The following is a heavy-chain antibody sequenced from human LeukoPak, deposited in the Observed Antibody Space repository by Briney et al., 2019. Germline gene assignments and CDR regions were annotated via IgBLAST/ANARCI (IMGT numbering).Heavy chain of an antibody. V-gene: IGHV3-7*01. Sequence: GGSLRLSCAASGFTFSTYWMSWVRQAPGKGLEWVANINQEGSEKSYVDSVKGRFTISRGNAKNSLYLQMNSLRVEDTAVYYCARNASDAWGQGTMVTVSS. J-gene: IGHJ3*01. CDR2: INQEGSEK. CDR1: GFTFSTYW. CDR3: ARNASDA.